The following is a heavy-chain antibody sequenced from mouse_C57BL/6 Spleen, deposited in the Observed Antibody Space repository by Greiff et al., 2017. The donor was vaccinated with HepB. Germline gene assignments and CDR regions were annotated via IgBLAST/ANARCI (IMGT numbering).Heavy chain of an antibody. CDR3: AREAYYGSSWYFDY. D-gene: IGHD1-1*01. J-gene: IGHJ2*01. CDR2: IYPGDGDT. Sequence: VQLQQSGPELVKPGASVKISCKASGYAFSSSWMNWVKQRPGKGLEWIGRIYPGDGDTNYNGKCKGKATLTADKSSSTAYMQLSSLTSEDSAFYFCAREAYYGSSWYFDYWGQGTTLTVSS. CDR1: GYAFSSSW. V-gene: IGHV1-82*01.